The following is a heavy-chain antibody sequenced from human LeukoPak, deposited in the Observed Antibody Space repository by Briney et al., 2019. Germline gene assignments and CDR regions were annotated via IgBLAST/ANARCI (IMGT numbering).Heavy chain of an antibody. CDR1: GFTFDDYG. D-gene: IGHD1-7*01. Sequence: GGSLRLSCAASGFTFDDYGMSWVGQAPGKRLEWVSGINWNGGSTGYADSVKGRFTISRDNAKNSLYLQMNSLRAEDTALYYCARDPWGTEENWNYGWFDPWGQGTLVTVSS. CDR3: ARDPWGTEENWNYGWFDP. V-gene: IGHV3-20*04. J-gene: IGHJ5*02. CDR2: INWNGGST.